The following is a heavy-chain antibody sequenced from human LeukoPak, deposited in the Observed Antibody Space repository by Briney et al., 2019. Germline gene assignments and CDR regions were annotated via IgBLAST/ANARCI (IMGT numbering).Heavy chain of an antibody. J-gene: IGHJ6*02. CDR2: ISGSGGST. D-gene: IGHD3-9*01. CDR1: GFTFSSYA. V-gene: IGHV3-23*01. CDR3: AKPVLRYFDWFYGMDV. Sequence: PGGSLRLSCAASGFTFSSYAMSWVRQAPGKGLEWVSAISGSGGSTYYADSVKGRFTISRDNSKNTLYLQMNSLRAEDTAVYYCAKPVLRYFDWFYGMDVWGQGTTVTVSS.